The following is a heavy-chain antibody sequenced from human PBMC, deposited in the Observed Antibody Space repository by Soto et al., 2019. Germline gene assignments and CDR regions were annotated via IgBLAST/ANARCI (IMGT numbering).Heavy chain of an antibody. Sequence: PGGSLRLSCAASGFTFSNYAMSWVRQAPGKGLEWVSAISGSGVTTYYADSVKGRFTISRDNSKNTLYLQMNSLRAEDTAIYYSAKYVVGVANFDFWGQGALVTVSS. CDR2: ISGSGVTT. CDR1: GFTFSNYA. V-gene: IGHV3-23*01. CDR3: AKYVVGVANFDF. J-gene: IGHJ4*02. D-gene: IGHD3-3*01.